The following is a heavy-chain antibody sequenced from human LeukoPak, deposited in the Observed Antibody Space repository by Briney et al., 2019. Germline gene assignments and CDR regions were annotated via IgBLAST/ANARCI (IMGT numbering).Heavy chain of an antibody. V-gene: IGHV1-69*04. Sequence: GASVKVSCKASGYTCSSYAISWVRQAPGQGLEWMGRIIPILGIANYAQKFQGRVTITADKSTSTAYMELSSLRSEDTAVYYCARDSNPSTYSSGWYHYFDYWGQGTLVTVSS. J-gene: IGHJ4*02. CDR3: ARDSNPSTYSSGWYHYFDY. CDR2: IIPILGIA. CDR1: GYTCSSYA. D-gene: IGHD6-19*01.